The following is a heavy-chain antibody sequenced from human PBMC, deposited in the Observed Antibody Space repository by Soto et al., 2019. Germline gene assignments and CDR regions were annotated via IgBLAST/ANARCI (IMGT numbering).Heavy chain of an antibody. D-gene: IGHD3-3*01. J-gene: IGHJ6*02. Sequence: SETLSLTCAVSGGSISSGDYYWSWIRQPPGKGLEWIGYIYYSGSTYYNPSLKSRVTISVDTSKNQFSLKLSSVTAADTAVYYCARGDYDFWSGYNYYYGMDVWGQGTTVTVSS. CDR3: ARGDYDFWSGYNYYYGMDV. CDR1: GGSISSGDYY. CDR2: IYYSGST. V-gene: IGHV4-30-4*01.